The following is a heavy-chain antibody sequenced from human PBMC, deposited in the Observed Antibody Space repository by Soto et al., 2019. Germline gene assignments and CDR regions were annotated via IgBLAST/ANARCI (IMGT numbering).Heavy chain of an antibody. CDR2: IYPGESDT. CDR1: GYSFTSYW. J-gene: IGHJ6*03. V-gene: IGHV5-51*01. CDR3: ARHVVYETRVGAYYYYYYMDV. D-gene: IGHD2-21*01. Sequence: GESLKISCKGSGYSFTSYWIGWVRQMPGKGLEGMGIIYPGESDTRYSPYFQGQVTISADKSISTAYLQWSSLKASDTAMYYCARHVVYETRVGAYYYYYYMDVWGKGTTVTVSS.